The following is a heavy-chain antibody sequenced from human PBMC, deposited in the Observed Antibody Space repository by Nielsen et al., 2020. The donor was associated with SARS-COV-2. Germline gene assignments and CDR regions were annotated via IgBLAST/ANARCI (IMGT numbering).Heavy chain of an antibody. V-gene: IGHV3-23*03. Sequence: GGSLRLSCAASGFTFSSYSMNWVRQAPGKGLEWVSVIYSGGSSTYYADSVKGRFTISRDNSKNTLYLQMNSLRAEDTAVYYCAKGISSGWYGYWGQGTLVTVSS. CDR3: AKGISSGWYGY. CDR1: GFTFSSYS. J-gene: IGHJ4*02. D-gene: IGHD6-19*01. CDR2: IYSGGSST.